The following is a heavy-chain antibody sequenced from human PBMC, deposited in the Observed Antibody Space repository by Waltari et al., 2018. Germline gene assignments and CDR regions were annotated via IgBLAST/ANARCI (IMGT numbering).Heavy chain of an antibody. V-gene: IGHV1-8*03. J-gene: IGHJ4*02. Sequence: SCKASGYTFTSYDINWVRQATGQGLEWMGWMNPNSGNTGYAQKFQGRVTITRNTSISTAYMELSSLRSEDTAVYYCARGEGLGYCSGGSCPPDYWGQGTLVTVSS. CDR2: MNPNSGNT. CDR1: GYTFTSYD. CDR3: ARGEGLGYCSGGSCPPDY. D-gene: IGHD2-15*01.